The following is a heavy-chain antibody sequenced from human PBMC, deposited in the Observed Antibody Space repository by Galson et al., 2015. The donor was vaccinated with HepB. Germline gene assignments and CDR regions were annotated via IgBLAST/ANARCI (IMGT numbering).Heavy chain of an antibody. J-gene: IGHJ4*02. CDR1: GFTFGSYG. V-gene: IGHV3-23*01. D-gene: IGHD2-8*02. CDR3: AKLRDVQAWSPPDH. Sequence: SLRLSCAASGFTFGSYGMTWVRQAPGKGLEWVSSVDNGGEKAYYADSVRGRFIISRDYSENMLYLQMNSLRAEDTAVYFCAKLRDVQAWSPPDHWGQGTLVTVSS. CDR2: VDNGGEKA.